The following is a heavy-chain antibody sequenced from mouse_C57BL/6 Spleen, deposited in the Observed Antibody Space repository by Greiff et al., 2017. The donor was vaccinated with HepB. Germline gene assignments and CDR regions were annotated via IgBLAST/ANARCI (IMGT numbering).Heavy chain of an antibody. V-gene: IGHV1-9*01. CDR3: ARRSFAY. Sequence: QVQLKQSGAELMKPGASVKLSCKATGYTFTGYWIEWVKQRPGHGLEWIGEILPGSGSTNDNEKFKGKATFTADTSSNTAYMQLSSLTTEDSAIYYCARRSFAYWGQGTLVTVSA. CDR2: ILPGSGST. J-gene: IGHJ3*01. CDR1: GYTFTGYW.